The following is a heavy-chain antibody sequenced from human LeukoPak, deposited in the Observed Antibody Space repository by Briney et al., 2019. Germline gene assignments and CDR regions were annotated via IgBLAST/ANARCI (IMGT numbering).Heavy chain of an antibody. CDR1: GGSISSGGYS. Sequence: PSQTLSLTCAVSGGSISSGGYSWSWIRQPPGKGLEWIGYIYHSGSTYYNPSLKSRVTISVDRSKNQFSLKLSSVTAADTAVYYCARGRGGDCYYFDYWGQGTLVTVSS. CDR2: IYHSGST. V-gene: IGHV4-30-2*01. J-gene: IGHJ4*02. CDR3: ARGRGGDCYYFDY. D-gene: IGHD2-21*02.